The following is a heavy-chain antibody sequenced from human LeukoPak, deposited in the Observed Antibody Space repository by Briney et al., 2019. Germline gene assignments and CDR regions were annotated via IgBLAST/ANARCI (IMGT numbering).Heavy chain of an antibody. V-gene: IGHV4-59*01. CDR1: GDSISNYY. D-gene: IGHD6-6*01. J-gene: IGHJ4*02. CDR3: ARGGASSKFFDA. CDR2: IYYDGTT. Sequence: SETLSLTCSVSGDSISNYYWSWIRQPPGKGLEWIAFIYYDGTTNYNPSLKSRATISVDTSKNQYSLNLISVTPADTAVYYCARGGASSKFFDAWGQGILVTVSS.